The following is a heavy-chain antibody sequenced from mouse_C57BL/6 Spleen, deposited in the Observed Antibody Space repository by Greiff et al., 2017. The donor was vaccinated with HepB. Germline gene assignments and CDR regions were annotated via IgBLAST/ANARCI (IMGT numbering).Heavy chain of an antibody. D-gene: IGHD2-4*01. CDR2: IHPNSGST. J-gene: IGHJ4*01. CDR1: GYTFTSYW. Sequence: VKLQQPGAELVKPGASVKLSCKASGYTFTSYWMHWVKQRPGQGLEWIGMIHPNSGSTNYNEKFKSKATLTVDKSSSTAYMQLSSLTSEDSAVYYCARYDYDEAMDYWGQGTSVTVSS. V-gene: IGHV1-64*01. CDR3: ARYDYDEAMDY.